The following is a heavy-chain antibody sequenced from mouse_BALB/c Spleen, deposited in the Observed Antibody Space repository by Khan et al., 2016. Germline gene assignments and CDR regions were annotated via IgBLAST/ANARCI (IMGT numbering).Heavy chain of an antibody. CDR3: ARRCCSRHAMDD. J-gene: IGHJ4*01. V-gene: IGHV9-1*02. D-gene: IGHD1-1*01. CDR2: INTYTGEP. CDR1: GYTFTNYG. Sequence: QIQLVQSGPELKKPGETVKISCKASGYTFTNYGMNWVKQAPGKGLKWMGWINTYTGEPTYADDFKGRFAFSLETSASTAYLQFNNLKNEDMATYFCARRCCSRHAMDDWGQGNSSTITS.